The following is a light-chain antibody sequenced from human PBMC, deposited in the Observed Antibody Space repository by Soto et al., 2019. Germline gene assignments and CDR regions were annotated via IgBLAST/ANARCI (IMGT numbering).Light chain of an antibody. Sequence: DIQMTQSPSTLSASVGDRVTITCRASQSLSGWLAWYQQKPGKAPKLLIYQTSSLESGVPSWFSGSSSGTEFTLSISNLQPDAFATYYCLQYNSLYTFGQGTKLDIK. J-gene: IGKJ2*01. CDR2: QTS. V-gene: IGKV1-5*03. CDR1: QSLSGW. CDR3: LQYNSLYT.